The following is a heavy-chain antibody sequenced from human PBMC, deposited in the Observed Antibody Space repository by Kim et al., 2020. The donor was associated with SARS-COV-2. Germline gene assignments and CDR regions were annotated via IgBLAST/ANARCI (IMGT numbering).Heavy chain of an antibody. V-gene: IGHV4-39*01. CDR3: ASDSNNGYTFDS. CDR2: MCYSRTT. Sequence: SETLSLTCTVSGGSITSSSYNWVRHRPPPGQELVWFVSMCYSRTTYYNPSLKSRITISVNTNKSQFSLMLNSVTAAATADYHWASDSNNGYTFDSWGQGTLVTVSS. CDR1: GGSITSSSYN. J-gene: IGHJ4*02. D-gene: IGHD6-13*01.